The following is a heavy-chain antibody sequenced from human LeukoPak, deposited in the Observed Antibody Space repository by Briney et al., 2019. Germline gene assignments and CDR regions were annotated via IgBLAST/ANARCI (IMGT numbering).Heavy chain of an antibody. CDR3: ARRYSGYDPTPDV. CDR1: GGSFSGYY. V-gene: IGHV4-34*01. D-gene: IGHD5-12*01. Sequence: SETLSLTCVVYGGSFSGYYWSWIRQPPGKGLEWIGEINHSGSTNYNPSLKSRVTISVDTSKNQFSLKLSSVTAADTAVYYCARRYSGYDPTPDVWGKGTTVTISS. J-gene: IGHJ6*04. CDR2: INHSGST.